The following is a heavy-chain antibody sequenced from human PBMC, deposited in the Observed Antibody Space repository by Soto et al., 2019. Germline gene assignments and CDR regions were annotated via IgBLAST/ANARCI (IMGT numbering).Heavy chain of an antibody. J-gene: IGHJ4*02. CDR3: ARAVAVAADFAY. Sequence: QAQLVESGAEEKKPGASVKVSCKASGYPFTGYAMHGVRKAPGQRHEWMGWINAGNGNTKYSQKFQGRVTITSDTSVSTAYMARSSLRSEGTAVYYCARAVAVAADFAYWGQGTLITVSP. CDR2: INAGNGNT. V-gene: IGHV1-3*05. CDR1: GYPFTGYA. D-gene: IGHD6-19*01.